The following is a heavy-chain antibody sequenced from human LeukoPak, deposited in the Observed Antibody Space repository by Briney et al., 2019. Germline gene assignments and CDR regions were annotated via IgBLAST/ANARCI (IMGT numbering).Heavy chain of an antibody. Sequence: GGSLRLSCAASGFTFSSYSMNWVRQAPGKGLEWVSRINNDGRSTNYADSVKGRFTISRDNAKNSLYLQMNSLRAEDTAVYYCARDLGTTVTTYLDYWGQGTLVTVSS. CDR3: ARDLGTTVTTYLDY. D-gene: IGHD4-17*01. CDR1: GFTFSSYS. V-gene: IGHV3-74*01. J-gene: IGHJ4*02. CDR2: INNDGRST.